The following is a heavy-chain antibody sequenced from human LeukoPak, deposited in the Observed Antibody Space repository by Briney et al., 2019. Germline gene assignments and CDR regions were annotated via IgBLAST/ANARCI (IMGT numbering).Heavy chain of an antibody. CDR3: ARHAVRDGYNRHNDY. Sequence: PGESPKISCKGSGYSITSYWIGWVRQMPGKGLEWMGIIYPGDSDTRFSPSLQGQVTISADKSISTAYLQWSSLKASDTAMYYCARHAVRDGYNRHNDYWGQGTLVTVSS. J-gene: IGHJ4*02. D-gene: IGHD5-24*01. CDR1: GYSITSYW. CDR2: IYPGDSDT. V-gene: IGHV5-51*01.